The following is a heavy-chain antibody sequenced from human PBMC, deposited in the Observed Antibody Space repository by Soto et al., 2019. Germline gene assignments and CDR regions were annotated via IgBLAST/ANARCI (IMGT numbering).Heavy chain of an antibody. CDR3: DRGGEPNLTTGTPSYYYYGMDV. V-gene: IGHV4-4*07. CDR1: GGSISSFY. D-gene: IGHD4-4*01. J-gene: IGHJ6*02. CDR2: IYTSGST. Sequence: SEPLSLTCTVSGGSISSFYWSWIRQPAGKGLEWIGRIYTSGSTNYNPSLKRRVTMSLETSKNQVSLKLSSVTAADTAVYYCDRGGEPNLTTGTPSYYYYGMDVWGQGTTVTVS.